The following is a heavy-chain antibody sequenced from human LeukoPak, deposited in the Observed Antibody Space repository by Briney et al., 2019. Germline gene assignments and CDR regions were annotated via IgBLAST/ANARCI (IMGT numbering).Heavy chain of an antibody. CDR1: GFTFSSYA. Sequence: GESLRLSCAASGFTFSSYAMSWVRQAPGKGLEWVSSINTSGGSTAYADSVKGRFTISRDNPRNTLYMQMNSLRAEDTALYYCAIMHPYYDGNGYWVQWGQGTLVTVSS. D-gene: IGHD3-22*01. J-gene: IGHJ4*02. V-gene: IGHV3-23*01. CDR3: AIMHPYYDGNGYWVQ. CDR2: INTSGGST.